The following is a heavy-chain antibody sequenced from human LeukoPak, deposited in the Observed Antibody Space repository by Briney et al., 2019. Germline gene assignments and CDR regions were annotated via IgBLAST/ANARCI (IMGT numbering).Heavy chain of an antibody. CDR2: IYYSVST. V-gene: IGHV4-59*12. Sequence: SETLSLTCTVSGVSISSYYWSSVREPPGKGLEWSGYIYYSVSTNYNPSLTSRVTISVDTSKNQFSLKLSSVTAADTAVYYCARGGPRSGHPRLSYWGQGTLVTVSS. CDR1: GVSISSYY. D-gene: IGHD3-16*01. CDR3: ARGGPRSGHPRLSY. J-gene: IGHJ4*02.